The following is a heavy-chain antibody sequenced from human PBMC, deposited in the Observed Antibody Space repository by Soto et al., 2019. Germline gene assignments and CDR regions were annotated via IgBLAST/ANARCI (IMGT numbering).Heavy chain of an antibody. CDR3: ARGIDRRYGVDG. CDR2: INGDGSVA. Sequence: GGSLRLSCAASGFTFSINWMHWVRQAPGKGLVWVSHINGDGSVATYADSVRGRFTTSRDNAKNTVFLQMNNVKDDDMAVYYCARGIDRRYGVDGLGQGTTVTVSS. V-gene: IGHV3-74*03. J-gene: IGHJ6*02. CDR1: GFTFSINW.